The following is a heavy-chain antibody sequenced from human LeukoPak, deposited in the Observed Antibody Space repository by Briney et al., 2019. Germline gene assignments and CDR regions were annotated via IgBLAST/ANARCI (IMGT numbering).Heavy chain of an antibody. CDR3: AIKWLQFDWFDP. J-gene: IGHJ5*02. D-gene: IGHD5-24*01. V-gene: IGHV1-18*01. Sequence: ASVKVSCKASGYTFTSYGISWVRQAPGQGLEWMGWISAYNGNTNYAQKLQGRVTMTTDTSTSTAYMELRSLRSDDTAMYYCAIKWLQFDWFDPWGQGTLVTVSS. CDR1: GYTFTSYG. CDR2: ISAYNGNT.